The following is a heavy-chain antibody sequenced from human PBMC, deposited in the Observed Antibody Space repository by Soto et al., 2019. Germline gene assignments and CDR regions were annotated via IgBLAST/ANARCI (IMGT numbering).Heavy chain of an antibody. CDR3: ARGLETGLTSWFDP. J-gene: IGHJ5*02. Sequence: GSLRLSCAASGFTFSSYGMHWVRQAPGKGLEWVAVIWYDGSNKYYADSVKGRFTISRDNSKNTLYLQMNSLRAEDTAVYYCARGLETGLTSWFDPWVQGTLVTVSS. CDR1: GFTFSSYG. D-gene: IGHD2-2*01. V-gene: IGHV3-33*01. CDR2: IWYDGSNK.